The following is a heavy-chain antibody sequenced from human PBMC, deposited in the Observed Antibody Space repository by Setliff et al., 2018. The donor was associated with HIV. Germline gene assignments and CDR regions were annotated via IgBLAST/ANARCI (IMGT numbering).Heavy chain of an antibody. J-gene: IGHJ4*02. CDR1: GGSIASGDYY. CDR2: IHYSGFT. V-gene: IGHV4-30-4*08. CDR3: ARYYYGSQTMLDY. D-gene: IGHD3-10*01. Sequence: PSETLSLTCTVSGGSIASGDYYWNWIRQHPGKGLEWIGYIHYSGFTYYKAFLKSRVTITVDTSKNQFSLKLSSVTAADTAVYYCARYYYGSQTMLDYCGQGTLVTVSS.